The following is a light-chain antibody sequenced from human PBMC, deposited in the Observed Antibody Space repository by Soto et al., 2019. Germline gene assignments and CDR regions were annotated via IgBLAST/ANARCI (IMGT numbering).Light chain of an antibody. CDR3: QQYNNWPPIT. CDR2: DTS. Sequence: EIVMTQSPATLSVSPGERATLSCRSSLSVSSNLAWYQQRRGQAPRLLIYDTSTRATGIPARFSGSGSGTEFTLTISSLQSEDFAVYYCQQYNNWPPITFGQGTRLEIK. CDR1: LSVSSN. J-gene: IGKJ5*01. V-gene: IGKV3-15*01.